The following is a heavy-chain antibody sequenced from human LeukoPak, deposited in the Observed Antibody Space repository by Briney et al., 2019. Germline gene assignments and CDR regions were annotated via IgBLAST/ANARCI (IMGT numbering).Heavy chain of an antibody. V-gene: IGHV3-7*01. J-gene: IGHJ4*02. CDR1: GFTFSSYA. CDR3: ARGLKF. Sequence: GGSLRLSCAASGFTFSSYAMSWVRQAPGKGLEWVANIKQDGSEKYYVDSVKGRFTISRDDAKNSLYLQMNSLRAEDTAVYYCARGLKFWGQGTLVTVSS. CDR2: IKQDGSEK.